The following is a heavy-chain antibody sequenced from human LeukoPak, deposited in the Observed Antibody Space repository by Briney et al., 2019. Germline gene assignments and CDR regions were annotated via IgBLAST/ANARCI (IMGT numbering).Heavy chain of an antibody. CDR1: GGSISSYY. J-gene: IGHJ5*02. V-gene: IGHV4-59*01. CDR3: AREGTAGTNLNWFDP. Sequence: SQTLSLTCTVSGGSISSYYWSWIRQPPGKGLEWIGYISYSGSTNFDPSLKSRVTISVDTSKNQFSLKLSSVTAADTAVYYCAREGTAGTNLNWFDPWGQGTLVTVSS. D-gene: IGHD1-1*01. CDR2: ISYSGST.